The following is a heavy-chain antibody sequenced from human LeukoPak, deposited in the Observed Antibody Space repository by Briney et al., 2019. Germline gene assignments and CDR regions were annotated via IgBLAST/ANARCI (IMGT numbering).Heavy chain of an antibody. CDR1: GFTFSSYA. CDR2: ISYDGSNK. D-gene: IGHD1-26*01. J-gene: IGHJ3*02. Sequence: PGGSLRLSCAASGFTFSSYAMYWVRQAPGKGLEWVAVISYDGSNKYYADSVKGRFTISRDNSKNTLYLQMNSLRAEDTAVYYCARARRVGATFDAFDIWGQGTMVTVSS. CDR3: ARARRVGATFDAFDI. V-gene: IGHV3-30-3*01.